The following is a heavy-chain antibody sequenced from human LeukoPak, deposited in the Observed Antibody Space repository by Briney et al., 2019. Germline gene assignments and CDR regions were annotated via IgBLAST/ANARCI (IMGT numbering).Heavy chain of an antibody. V-gene: IGHV1-46*01. CDR3: ARDLRYDSSGYYFLSGRGYYYMDV. CDR2: INPSGGST. Sequence: ASVKVSYKASGYTSTSYYMHWVRQAPGQGLEWMGIINPSGGSTSYAQKFQGRVTMTRDTSTSTVYMELSSLRSEDTAVYYCARDLRYDSSGYYFLSGRGYYYMDVWGKGTTVTVSS. D-gene: IGHD3-22*01. J-gene: IGHJ6*03. CDR1: GYTSTSYY.